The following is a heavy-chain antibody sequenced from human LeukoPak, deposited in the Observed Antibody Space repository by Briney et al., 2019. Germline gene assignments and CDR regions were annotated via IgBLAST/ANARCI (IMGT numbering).Heavy chain of an antibody. V-gene: IGHV4-59*01. CDR1: GGSISSYY. Sequence: SETLCLTCTVSGGSISSYYWSWIRQPPGKGLEWIGYIYYSGSTNYNPSLKSRVTISVDTSKNQFSLKLSSVTAADTAVYYCARGDIAAAGLDYWGQGTLVTVSS. CDR2: IYYSGST. CDR3: ARGDIAAAGLDY. J-gene: IGHJ4*02. D-gene: IGHD6-13*01.